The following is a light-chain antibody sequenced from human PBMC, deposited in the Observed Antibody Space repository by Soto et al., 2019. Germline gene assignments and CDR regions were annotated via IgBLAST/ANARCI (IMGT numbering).Light chain of an antibody. CDR3: QQYGSSRIT. CDR2: GAS. V-gene: IGKV3-20*01. Sequence: EIVLTQSPGIMSLSPGERATLSCRASQSVSSSYLAWYQQKPGQAPRLLIYGASSRATGIPDRFSGSGSGTDFTLTISRLEPEDFAVYYCQQYGSSRITFAQGTRLQIK. J-gene: IGKJ5*01. CDR1: QSVSSSY.